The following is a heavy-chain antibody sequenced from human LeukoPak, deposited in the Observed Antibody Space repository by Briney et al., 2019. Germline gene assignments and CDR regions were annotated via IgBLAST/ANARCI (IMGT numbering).Heavy chain of an antibody. V-gene: IGHV3-30*03. J-gene: IGHJ3*02. CDR3: ARVAWDGFDI. CDR1: GFTFSSYG. CDR2: ISYDGSNK. Sequence: PGRSLRLSCAASGFTFSSYGMHWVRQAPGKGLEWVAVISYDGSNKYYADSVKGRFSISRDNAKNSLYLQMNSLRAEDTAVYYCARVAWDGFDIWGQGTMVTVCS. D-gene: IGHD1-26*01.